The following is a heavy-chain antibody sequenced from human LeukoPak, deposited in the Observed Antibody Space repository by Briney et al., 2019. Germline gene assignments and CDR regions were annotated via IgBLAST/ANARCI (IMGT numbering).Heavy chain of an antibody. CDR2: IIPIFGTA. Sequence: ASVKVSCKASGGTFSSYAISWVRQAPGQGIEWMGGIIPIFGTANYAQKFQGRVTITADESTSTAYMELSSLRSEDTAVYYCARVPRYDSSGYYLLYWGQGTLVTVSS. CDR1: GGTFSSYA. V-gene: IGHV1-69*01. D-gene: IGHD3-22*01. CDR3: ARVPRYDSSGYYLLY. J-gene: IGHJ4*02.